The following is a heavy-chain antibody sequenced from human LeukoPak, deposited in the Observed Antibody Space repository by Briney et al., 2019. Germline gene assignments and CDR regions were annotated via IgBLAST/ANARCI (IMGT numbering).Heavy chain of an antibody. CDR2: IYYSGST. CDR3: ARRGYYDFWSGYYEEYDY. Sequence: PETLSLTCTVSGGSISSSSYYWGWIRQPPGKGLEWIGSIYYSGSTYYNPSLKSRVTISVDTSKNQFSLKLSSVTAADTAVYYCARRGYYDFWSGYYEEYDYWGQGTLVTVSS. CDR1: GGSISSSSYY. D-gene: IGHD3-3*01. V-gene: IGHV4-39*01. J-gene: IGHJ4*02.